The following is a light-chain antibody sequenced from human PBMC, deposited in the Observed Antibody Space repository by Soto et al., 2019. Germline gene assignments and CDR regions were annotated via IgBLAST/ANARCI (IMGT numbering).Light chain of an antibody. CDR2: KSS. J-gene: IGKJ1*01. CDR1: QTISTW. Sequence: DIQMTQSPPTLSASVGDRVTITCRASQTISTWLAWYQQKPGKAPKLLNYKSSKLESGVPSRFSGSGSGTDFTLTISSLQPEDFATYSCQQSYSNPRTFGQGTKVDI. V-gene: IGKV1-5*03. CDR3: QQSYSNPRT.